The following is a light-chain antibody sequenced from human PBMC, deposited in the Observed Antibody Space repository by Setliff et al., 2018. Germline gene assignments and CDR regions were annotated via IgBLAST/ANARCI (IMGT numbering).Light chain of an antibody. CDR3: CSYAGTYSSLYG. Sequence: QSVLTQPRSVSGSPGQSVTISCTGTSGDVGGYNYVSWCQQRPGTAPKLMIYDVSKRPSGVPDRFSGSKSGNTAYLTISGLQADDEADYYCCSYAGTYSSLYGFGTGTKV. CDR2: DVS. CDR1: SGDVGGYNY. J-gene: IGLJ1*01. V-gene: IGLV2-11*01.